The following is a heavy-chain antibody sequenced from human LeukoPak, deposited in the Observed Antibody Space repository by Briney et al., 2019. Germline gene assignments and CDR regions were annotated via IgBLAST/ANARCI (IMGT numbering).Heavy chain of an antibody. Sequence: ASVNVSFKSSGYTYTHYYMHWVRQAPGQGREGMGWINPNSGGTNYAQKFQGRVTMTRDTSISTAYMELSRLRSDDTAVYYCARAYYDILTGYGRGRWFDPWGQGTLVTVSS. D-gene: IGHD3-9*01. V-gene: IGHV1-2*02. CDR1: GYTYTHYY. CDR2: INPNSGGT. CDR3: ARAYYDILTGYGRGRWFDP. J-gene: IGHJ5*02.